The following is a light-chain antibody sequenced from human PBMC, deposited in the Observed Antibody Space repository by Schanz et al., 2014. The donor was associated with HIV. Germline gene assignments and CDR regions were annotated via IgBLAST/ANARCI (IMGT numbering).Light chain of an antibody. CDR3: QQRSNWLT. J-gene: IGKJ4*01. CDR2: DAS. Sequence: EIVLTQSPATLSLSPGERATLSCRASQSVSSYLAWYQQKPGQAPRLLIYDASNRATGIPARFSGSGSGTDFTLTISSIEPADFAVYYCQQRSNWLTFGGGTKVEIK. V-gene: IGKV3-11*01. CDR1: QSVSSY.